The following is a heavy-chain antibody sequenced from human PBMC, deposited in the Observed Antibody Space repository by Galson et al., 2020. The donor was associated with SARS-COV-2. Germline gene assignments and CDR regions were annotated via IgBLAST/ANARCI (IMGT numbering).Heavy chain of an antibody. V-gene: IGHV3-53*01. D-gene: IGHD3-16*02. CDR1: GFIMSSHY. CDR2: VYSGGST. CDR3: ARGSRDGPLTTVGGIIAMFDY. Sequence: GESLKISCAASGFIMSSHYMSWVRQAPGKGLEWVSVVYSGGSTYYTDSVKGRFTISRDDSKNTLFLQMNSLRADDTAVYYCARGSRDGPLTTVGGIIAMFDYWGQGILVTVSS. J-gene: IGHJ4*02.